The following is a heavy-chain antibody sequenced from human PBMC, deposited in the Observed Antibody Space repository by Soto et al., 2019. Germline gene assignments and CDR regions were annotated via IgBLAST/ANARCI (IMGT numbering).Heavy chain of an antibody. D-gene: IGHD6-19*01. CDR1: GGSISTYY. J-gene: IGHJ4*02. CDR2: MYSSGST. V-gene: IGHV4-4*07. Sequence: SETLSLTCTVSGGSISTYYWSWIRQPAGKGLEWIGRMYSSGSTSYNPSLKSRVTMSVDTSKSQFSLKLSSVTAADTAVYYCAKQRYSSGLGDFDYWGQGTVVTVSS. CDR3: AKQRYSSGLGDFDY.